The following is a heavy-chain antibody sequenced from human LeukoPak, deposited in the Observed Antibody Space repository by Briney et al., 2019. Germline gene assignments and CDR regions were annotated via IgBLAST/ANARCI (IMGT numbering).Heavy chain of an antibody. D-gene: IGHD2-15*01. CDR1: GGSISSGSYY. CDR2: IYTSGST. CDR3: ARVVVAATGGATDAFDI. V-gene: IGHV4-61*02. J-gene: IGHJ3*02. Sequence: SQTLSLTCTVSGGSISSGSYYWSWIRQPAGKGLEWIGRIYTSGSTNYNPSLKSRVTISVDTSKNQFSLKLSSVTAADTAVYYCARVVVAATGGATDAFDIWGQGAMVTVSS.